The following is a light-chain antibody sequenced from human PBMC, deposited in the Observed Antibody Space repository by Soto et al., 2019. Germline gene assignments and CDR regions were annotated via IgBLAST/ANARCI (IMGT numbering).Light chain of an antibody. CDR2: DVS. J-gene: IGLJ1*01. V-gene: IGLV2-11*01. Sequence: QSVLTQPRSVSGSPGQSVTISCTGTSSDIGRYNYVSWYQQHPGKAPKLMIYDVSQRPSGVPDRFSGSKSGNTASLTISGLQAEDESDYYCCSYAGGYIFVFGAGTKVTVL. CDR1: SSDIGRYNY. CDR3: CSYAGGYIFV.